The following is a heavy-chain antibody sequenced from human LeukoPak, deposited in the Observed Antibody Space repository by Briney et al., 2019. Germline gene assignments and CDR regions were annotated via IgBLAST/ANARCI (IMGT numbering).Heavy chain of an antibody. V-gene: IGHV4-59*01. Sequence: SETLSLTCTVSGDSISSYYWSWIRQPPGKGLEWIGYIYYSGGTNYNPSLKSRVTISVDTSKNQFSLNLRSVTAADTAVYYCARDLRWNWFDPWGQGTLVTVSS. J-gene: IGHJ5*02. CDR1: GDSISSYY. D-gene: IGHD5-24*01. CDR3: ARDLRWNWFDP. CDR2: IYYSGGT.